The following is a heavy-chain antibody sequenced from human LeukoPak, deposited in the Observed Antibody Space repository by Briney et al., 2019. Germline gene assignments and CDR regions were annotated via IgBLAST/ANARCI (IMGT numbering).Heavy chain of an antibody. CDR1: GYTFTRYD. Sequence: GASVKVSCKASGYTFTRYDINWVRLATGQGVEWMGWMNPNSGNTGYTQKLQGRVTITRNTSISTAYMELSSLRSEDTAVYYCARRKKYQLLGLSYYYGMDVWGQGTTVTVSS. J-gene: IGHJ6*02. CDR2: MNPNSGNT. V-gene: IGHV1-8*01. D-gene: IGHD2-2*01. CDR3: ARRKKYQLLGLSYYYGMDV.